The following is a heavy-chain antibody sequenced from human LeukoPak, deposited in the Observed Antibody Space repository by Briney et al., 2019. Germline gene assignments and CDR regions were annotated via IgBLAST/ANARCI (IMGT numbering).Heavy chain of an antibody. J-gene: IGHJ5*02. CDR2: MNPNSGNT. CDR1: GYTFTSYD. D-gene: IGHD2-21*01. CDR3: ARGPILWWPNWFDP. Sequence: GASVKVSCKASGYTFTSYDINWVRQATGQGLEWMGWMNPNSGNTGYAQKFQGRVTMTRNTSISTAYMELSSLRSEDTAVYYCARGPILWWPNWFDPWGQGTLVTVSS. V-gene: IGHV1-8*01.